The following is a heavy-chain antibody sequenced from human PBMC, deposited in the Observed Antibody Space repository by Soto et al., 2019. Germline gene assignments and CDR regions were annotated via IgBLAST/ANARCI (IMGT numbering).Heavy chain of an antibody. CDR1: GGSISSGGYY. J-gene: IGHJ4*02. CDR3: AKRGYSYGYRY. Sequence: LSLTCTVSGGSISSGGYYWSWIRQHPGKGLEWIGYIYYSGSTYYNPSLKSRVTISVYTSKNQFSLKLSSVTAADTAVYYCAKRGYSYGYRYWGQGTLVTVS. D-gene: IGHD5-18*01. V-gene: IGHV4-31*03. CDR2: IYYSGST.